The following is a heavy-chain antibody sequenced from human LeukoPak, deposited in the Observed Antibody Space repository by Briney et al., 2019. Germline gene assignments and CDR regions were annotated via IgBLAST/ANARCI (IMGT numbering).Heavy chain of an antibody. Sequence: SETLSLTCTVSGGSISSYYWSWIRQPPGKGLEWIGYIYYSGSTNYNPSLKSRVTISVDTSKNQFSLKLSSVTAADTAVYYCARTRSYNTFYFDYWGQGTLVTVSS. CDR3: ARTRSYNTFYFDY. CDR1: GGSISSYY. V-gene: IGHV4-59*12. J-gene: IGHJ4*02. D-gene: IGHD3-3*01. CDR2: IYYSGST.